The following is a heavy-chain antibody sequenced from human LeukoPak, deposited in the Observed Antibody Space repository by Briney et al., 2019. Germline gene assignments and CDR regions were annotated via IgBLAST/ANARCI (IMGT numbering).Heavy chain of an antibody. CDR1: GFIFHDYA. CDR3: ARESESSGWYDF. V-gene: IGHV3-43*02. J-gene: IGHJ5*01. D-gene: IGHD3-22*01. CDR2: ISGDGGST. Sequence: PGGSLRLSCAAPGFIFHDYAIHWVRQPPGKGLEWVSLISGDGGSTFYADPVKGRFTISRDNSKNSLYLQMSSLRIEDTALYYCARESESSGWYDFWGQGTLVTVSS.